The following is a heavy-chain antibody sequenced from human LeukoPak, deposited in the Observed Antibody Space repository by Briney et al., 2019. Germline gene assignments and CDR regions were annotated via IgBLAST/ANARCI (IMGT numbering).Heavy chain of an antibody. CDR1: GFTFSSYS. D-gene: IGHD2-2*01. J-gene: IGHJ4*02. CDR2: ISSSSSYI. CDR3: AREGYCSSTSCYAGV. Sequence: KPGGSLRLSCAASGFTFSSYSMNWVRQAPGKGLEWVSSISSSSSYIYYADSMKGRFTISRDNAKNSLYLQMNSLRAEDTAVYYCAREGYCSSTSCYAGVWGQGTLVTVSS. V-gene: IGHV3-21*01.